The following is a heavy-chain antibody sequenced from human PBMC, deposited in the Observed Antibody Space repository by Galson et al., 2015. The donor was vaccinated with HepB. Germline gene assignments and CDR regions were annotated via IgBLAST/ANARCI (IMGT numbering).Heavy chain of an antibody. CDR3: ARGGSRTSSYYSYGMHL. J-gene: IGHJ6*02. CDR1: GYTFTSYY. CDR2: INPSGGST. D-gene: IGHD3-10*01. V-gene: IGHV1-46*01. Sequence: SVKVSCKASGYTFTSYYMHWVRQAPGQGLEWMGIINPSGGSTSYAQKFQGRVTMTRDTSTSTVYMELSSLRSEDTAVYYCARGGSRTSSYYSYGMHLWGPGTLATVSS.